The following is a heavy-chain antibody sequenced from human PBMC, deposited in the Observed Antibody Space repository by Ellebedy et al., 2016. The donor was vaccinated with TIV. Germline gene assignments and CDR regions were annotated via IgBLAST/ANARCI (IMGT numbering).Heavy chain of an antibody. J-gene: IGHJ6*03. CDR1: GFTFSDYY. CDR3: ARAPPENYYYYMDV. V-gene: IGHV3-11*01. Sequence: GGSLRLSCAASGFTFSDYYMTWIRQAPGKGLEWVSYISSSGNTIYYADSVKGRFTISRDNAKNSLYLQMNSLRAEDTAVYYCARAPPENYYYYMDVWGKGTTVTASS. CDR2: ISSSGNTI.